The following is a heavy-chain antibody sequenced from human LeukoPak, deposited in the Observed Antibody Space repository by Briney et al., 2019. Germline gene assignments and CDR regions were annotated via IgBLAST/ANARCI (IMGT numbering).Heavy chain of an antibody. CDR3: ARRVGGI. CDR1: GASISSSSHY. V-gene: IGHV4-39*07. D-gene: IGHD2-15*01. CDR2: IYYSGST. Sequence: SETLSLTCTVSGASISSSSHYWGWIRQPPGKGLEWIGSIYYSGSTYYNPSLKSRVTISVDTSKNQFSLKLSSVIAADTAVYYCARRVGGIWGQGTLVTVSS. J-gene: IGHJ4*02.